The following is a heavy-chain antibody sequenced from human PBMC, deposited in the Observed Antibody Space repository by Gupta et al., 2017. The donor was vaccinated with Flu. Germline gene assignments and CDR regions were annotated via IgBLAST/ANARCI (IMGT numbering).Heavy chain of an antibody. CDR2: IFYSGST. Sequence: WIRQPQGKGLEWIGYIFYSGSTNYNPSLKSRVTISVDTSKNQFSLKLRSVTAADTAVYYCARSGGNSFAMDVWGQGTTVTVSS. J-gene: IGHJ6*02. D-gene: IGHD5-18*01. V-gene: IGHV4-59*01. CDR3: ARSGGNSFAMDV.